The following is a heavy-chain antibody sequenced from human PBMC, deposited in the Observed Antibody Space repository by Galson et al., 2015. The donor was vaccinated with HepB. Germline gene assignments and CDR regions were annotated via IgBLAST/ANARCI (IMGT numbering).Heavy chain of an antibody. CDR1: GYTFTRYY. V-gene: IGHV1-46*01. D-gene: IGHD3-22*01. CDR3: TRYSTYYYDSSGYFLS. Sequence: SVKVSCKASGYTFTRYYMHWVRQAPGQGLEWMGIINPSGGSTSYAQKFQGRVTMTGDTSTSTVYMELSSLRSEDTAVYYCTRYSTYYYDSSGYFLSWGQGTLVTVSS. J-gene: IGHJ4*02. CDR2: INPSGGST.